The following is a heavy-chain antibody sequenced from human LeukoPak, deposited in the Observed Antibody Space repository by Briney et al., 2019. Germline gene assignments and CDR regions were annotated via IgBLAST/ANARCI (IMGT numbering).Heavy chain of an antibody. CDR3: AREYEEGGLSYHYDSSGYFDY. D-gene: IGHD3-22*01. V-gene: IGHV3-9*01. CDR2: ISWNSGSI. J-gene: IGHJ4*02. Sequence: GGSLRLSCAASGFTFDDYAMHWVRQAPGKGLEWVSGISWNSGSIGYADSVKGRFTISRDNAKNSLYLQMNSLRAEDTAVYYCAREYEEGGLSYHYDSSGYFDYWGQGTLVTVSS. CDR1: GFTFDDYA.